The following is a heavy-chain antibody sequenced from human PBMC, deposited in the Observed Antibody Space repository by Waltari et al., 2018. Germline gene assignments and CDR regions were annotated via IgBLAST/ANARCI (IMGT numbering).Heavy chain of an antibody. J-gene: IGHJ6*03. CDR1: GGTFSSYV. CDR2: IIPIFGTA. Sequence: QVQLVQSGAEVKKPGPSVKVSCKASGGTFSSYVISWVRQAPGQGLEWMGGIIPIFGTANYAQKFQGRVTITADKSTSTAYMELSSLRSEDTAVYYCARAPVPRGYYYYYMDVWGKGTTVTVSS. CDR3: ARAPVPRGYYYYYMDV. V-gene: IGHV1-69*14.